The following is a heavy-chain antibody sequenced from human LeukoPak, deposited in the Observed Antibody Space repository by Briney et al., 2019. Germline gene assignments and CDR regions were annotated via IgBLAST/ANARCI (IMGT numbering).Heavy chain of an antibody. J-gene: IGHJ4*02. CDR1: GFTFSRYA. V-gene: IGHV3-30*04. CDR3: ARDPGYDSSGYWGY. CDR2: ISRDGENQ. Sequence: GGSLRLSCAASGFTFSRYAMHWVRQAPGKGLEWVAVISRDGENQNYADSVKGRLTISRDNSKNTLFLQMNRLRADDTAMYYCARDPGYDSSGYWGYWGQGTLVTVSS. D-gene: IGHD3-22*01.